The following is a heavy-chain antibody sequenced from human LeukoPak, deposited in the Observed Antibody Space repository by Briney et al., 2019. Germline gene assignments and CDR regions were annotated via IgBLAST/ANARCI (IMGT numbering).Heavy chain of an antibody. CDR2: ISGSGGST. J-gene: IGHJ4*02. CDR1: GFTFSSYA. V-gene: IGHV3-23*01. CDR3: AKDLRITMIVVVQGSFDY. D-gene: IGHD3-22*01. Sequence: GGSLRLSCAASGFTFSSYAMSWVRQAPGKGLKWVSAISGSGGSTYYADSVKGRFTISRDNSKNTLYLQMNSLRAEDTAVYYCAKDLRITMIVVVQGSFDYWGQGTLVAVSS.